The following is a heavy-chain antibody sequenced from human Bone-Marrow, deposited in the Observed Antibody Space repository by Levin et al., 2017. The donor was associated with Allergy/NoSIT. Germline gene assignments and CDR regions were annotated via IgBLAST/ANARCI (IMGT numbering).Heavy chain of an antibody. D-gene: IGHD5-12*01. Sequence: GGSLRLSCAASGFPFGSYAMSWVRQTQGKGLEWVSAISGGGGTTYYADSVKGRFTISRDNSRNMLFLEMNSLRAEDTALYYCVKEERYGGYGEHLDCWGQGTLVTVSS. CDR3: VKEERYGGYGEHLDC. J-gene: IGHJ4*02. V-gene: IGHV3-23*01. CDR1: GFPFGSYA. CDR2: ISGGGGTT.